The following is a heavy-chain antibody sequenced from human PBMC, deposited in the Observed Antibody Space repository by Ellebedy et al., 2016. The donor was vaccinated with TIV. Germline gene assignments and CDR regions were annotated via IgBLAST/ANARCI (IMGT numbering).Heavy chain of an antibody. D-gene: IGHD3-22*01. CDR3: ASHLSSGYYDY. V-gene: IGHV3-23*01. CDR2: IGGAGGGT. Sequence: GESLKISCVASGITFTTYALRLVRQAPGKGLEWVSAIGGAGGGTSQADFVKGRFTISRDNSKNTLYLEMNRLRAEDTAVHYCASHLSSGYYDYWGQGTLVTVSS. J-gene: IGHJ4*02. CDR1: GITFTTYA.